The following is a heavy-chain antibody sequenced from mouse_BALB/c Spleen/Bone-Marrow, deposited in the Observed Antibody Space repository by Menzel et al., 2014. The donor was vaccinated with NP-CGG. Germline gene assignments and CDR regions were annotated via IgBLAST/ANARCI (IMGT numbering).Heavy chain of an antibody. J-gene: IGHJ1*01. CDR1: GYSFTAYN. CDR3: TRDDSPYWYFDV. D-gene: IGHD2-4*01. V-gene: IGHV1-39*01. CDR2: IDPYYGGT. Sequence: EVKLVDSGPELEKPGASVKISCKASGYSFTAYNMNWVKQSNGKSLEWIGSIDPYYGGTSYNQKFKGKATLTVDKSSSTAYMQLKNLTSEDSAVYYCTRDDSPYWYFDVWGAGTTVTVSS.